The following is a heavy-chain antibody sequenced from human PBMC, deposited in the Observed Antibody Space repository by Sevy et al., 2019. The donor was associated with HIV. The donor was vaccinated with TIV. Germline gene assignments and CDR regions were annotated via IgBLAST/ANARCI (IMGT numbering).Heavy chain of an antibody. CDR3: ARDESIAAAEGLDY. CDR1: GFTFSSYS. J-gene: IGHJ4*02. D-gene: IGHD6-13*01. Sequence: GGSLRLSCAASGFTFSSYSMNWVRQAPGKGLEWVSYISSSSSTIYYADSVKGRFTISRDNAKNSLYLQMNSLRGEDTAVYYCARDESIAAAEGLDYWGQGTLVTVSS. V-gene: IGHV3-48*01. CDR2: ISSSSSTI.